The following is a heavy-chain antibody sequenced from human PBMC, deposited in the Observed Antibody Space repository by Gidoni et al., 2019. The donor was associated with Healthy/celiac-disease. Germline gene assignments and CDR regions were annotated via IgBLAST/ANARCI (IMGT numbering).Heavy chain of an antibody. V-gene: IGHV3-11*06. J-gene: IGHJ5*02. CDR1: AFTFIDYY. D-gene: IGHD3-16*02. Sequence: QVQLVESVGVFVTPGGSLRISCAASAFTFIDYYMSGIRQAPGKGLEWVSYISSSSSYTNYADSVKGRFTISRDNAKNSLYLQMNSLRAEDTAVYYCARAGPSRRGLYQNWFDPWGQGTLVTVSS. CDR3: ARAGPSRRGLYQNWFDP. CDR2: ISSSSSYT.